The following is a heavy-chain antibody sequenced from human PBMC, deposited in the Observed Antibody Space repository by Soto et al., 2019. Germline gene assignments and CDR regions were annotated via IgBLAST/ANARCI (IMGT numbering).Heavy chain of an antibody. CDR3: AKGYSSGWYYYYGMDV. CDR2: ISGSGGST. Sequence: PGGSLRLSCAASGFTFSSYAMSWVRQAPGKGLEWVSAISGSGGSTYYADSVKGRFTISRDNSKNTLYLQMNCLRAEDTAVYYCAKGYSSGWYYYYGMDVWGQGTTVTVSS. CDR1: GFTFSSYA. J-gene: IGHJ6*02. V-gene: IGHV3-23*01. D-gene: IGHD6-19*01.